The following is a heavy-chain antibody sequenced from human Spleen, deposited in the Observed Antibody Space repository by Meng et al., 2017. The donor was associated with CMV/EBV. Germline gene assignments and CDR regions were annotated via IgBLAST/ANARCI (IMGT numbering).Heavy chain of an antibody. D-gene: IGHD4-11*01. J-gene: IGHJ4*02. CDR3: ATGVSDYSNYGY. Sequence: SETLSLTCTVCGGSISSSSYYWGWIRQPPGKGLEWIGSIYYSGSTYYNPSLKSRVTISVDTSKNQFSLKLSSVTAADTAVYYCATGVSDYSNYGYWGQGTLVTVSS. CDR1: GGSISSSSYY. V-gene: IGHV4-39*07. CDR2: IYYSGST.